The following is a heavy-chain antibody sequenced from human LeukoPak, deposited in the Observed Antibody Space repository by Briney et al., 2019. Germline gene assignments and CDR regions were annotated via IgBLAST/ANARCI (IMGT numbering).Heavy chain of an antibody. V-gene: IGHV3-7*01. D-gene: IGHD6-19*01. Sequence: GGSLRFSCAASGFTFSSYWMSWVRQAPGKGLEWVANIKQDGSEKYYVDSVKGRFTISRDNAKNSLYLQMNSLRAEDTAVYYCARSRSGWYPAFDIWGQGTMVTVSS. J-gene: IGHJ3*02. CDR3: ARSRSGWYPAFDI. CDR1: GFTFSSYW. CDR2: IKQDGSEK.